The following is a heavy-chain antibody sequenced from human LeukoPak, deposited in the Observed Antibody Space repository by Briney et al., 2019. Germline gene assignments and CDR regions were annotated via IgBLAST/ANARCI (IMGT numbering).Heavy chain of an antibody. J-gene: IGHJ6*04. CDR1: GFTFVSHW. CDR2: ISSSGSTI. CDR3: AELGITMIGGV. D-gene: IGHD3-10*02. Sequence: GGSLRLSCVASGFTFVSHWMTWVRQAPGKGLEWVSYISSSGSTIYYADSVKGRFTISRDNAKNSLYLQMNSLRAEDTAVYYCAELGITMIGGVWGKGTTVTISS. V-gene: IGHV3-48*04.